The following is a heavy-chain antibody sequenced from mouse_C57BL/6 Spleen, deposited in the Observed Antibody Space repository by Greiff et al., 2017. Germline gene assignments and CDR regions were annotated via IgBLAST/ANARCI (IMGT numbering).Heavy chain of an antibody. CDR3: TREELGRRYVDV. D-gene: IGHD4-1*01. J-gene: IGHJ1*03. CDR2: ISSGGDYI. Sequence: EVQLVESGEGLVKPGGSLKLSCAASGFTFSSYAMSWVRQTPEKRLEWVAYISSGGDYIYYADTVKGRFTISRDNARNTLYLQMSSLKSEDTAMYYYTREELGRRYVDVWGTGTTVTVSS. CDR1: GFTFSSYA. V-gene: IGHV5-9-1*02.